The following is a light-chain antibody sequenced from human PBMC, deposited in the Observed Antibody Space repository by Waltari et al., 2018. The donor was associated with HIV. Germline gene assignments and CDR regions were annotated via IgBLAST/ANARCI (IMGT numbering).Light chain of an antibody. CDR3: QQYYTTPFT. V-gene: IGKV4-1*01. J-gene: IGKJ3*01. CDR1: QSVLYSSNNKNN. Sequence: DIVMTQSPDSLAVSPGERATINCKSSQSVLYSSNNKNNLAWYQQKPGQPPQLLIYWASTRESGVPDRFSGSGSGTEFTLTISSLQAEDVAVYYCQQYYTTPFTFGPGTTVDIK. CDR2: WAS.